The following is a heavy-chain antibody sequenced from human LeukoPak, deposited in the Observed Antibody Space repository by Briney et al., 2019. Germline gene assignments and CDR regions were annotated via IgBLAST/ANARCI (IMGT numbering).Heavy chain of an antibody. J-gene: IGHJ4*02. Sequence: PSETLSLTCTVSGGSISSYYWGWIRQPPGKGLEWIGSIYHSGSTYYNPSLKSRVTISVDTSKNQFSLKLSSVTAADTAVYYCARVGYVSGIADYWGQGTLVTVSS. D-gene: IGHD1-1*01. CDR3: ARVGYVSGIADY. CDR1: GGSISSYY. V-gene: IGHV4-38-2*02. CDR2: IYHSGST.